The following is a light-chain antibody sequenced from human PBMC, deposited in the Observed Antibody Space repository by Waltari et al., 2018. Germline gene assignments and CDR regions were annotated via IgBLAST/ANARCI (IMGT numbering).Light chain of an antibody. Sequence: IQFTQSPSSLSASVGHRVTITCRASQDVSSYLAWYQQKPGEATKGLIYAASGLTSAVLGRFRGSGYGTAFTLTISSLQPQDIATYYCQPVNSDPFTFGGGTKVEIK. V-gene: IGKV1-9*01. CDR3: QPVNSDPFT. J-gene: IGKJ4*01. CDR2: AAS. CDR1: QDVSSY.